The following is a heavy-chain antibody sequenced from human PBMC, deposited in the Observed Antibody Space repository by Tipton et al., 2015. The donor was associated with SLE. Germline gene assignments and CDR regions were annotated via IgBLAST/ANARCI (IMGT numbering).Heavy chain of an antibody. CDR3: AIAARPNDAFDI. D-gene: IGHD6-6*01. V-gene: IGHV3-30-3*01. CDR2: ISYDGSNK. Sequence: SLRLSCAASGFTFSSYAMSWVRQAPGKGLECVAVISYDGSNKYYADSVKGRFTISRDNAKNSLYLQMNSLGAEDTAVYYCAIAARPNDAFDIWGQGTMVTVSS. CDR1: GFTFSSYA. J-gene: IGHJ3*02.